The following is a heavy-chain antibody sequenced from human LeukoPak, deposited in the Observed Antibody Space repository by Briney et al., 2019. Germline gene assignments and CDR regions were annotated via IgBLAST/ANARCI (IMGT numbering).Heavy chain of an antibody. J-gene: IGHJ5*02. CDR3: ARAGITMVRGVIIRKGNWFDP. Sequence: GGSLRLSCAASGFTFSSYSMNWVRQAPGKGLEWVSSISSSSYIYYADSVKGRFTISRDNAKNSLYLQMNSLRAEDTAVYYCARAGITMVRGVIIRKGNWFDPWGQGTLVTVSS. V-gene: IGHV3-21*01. CDR2: ISSSSYI. D-gene: IGHD3-10*01. CDR1: GFTFSSYS.